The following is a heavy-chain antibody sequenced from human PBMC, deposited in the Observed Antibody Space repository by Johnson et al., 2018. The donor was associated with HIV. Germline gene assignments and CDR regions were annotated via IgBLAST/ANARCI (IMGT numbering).Heavy chain of an antibody. D-gene: IGHD3-10*01. J-gene: IGHJ3*02. CDR3: ARERSLVRGVMPGAFDI. Sequence: QVQLVESGGGLVQPGGSLRLSCAASGFTFSDYYMSWIRQAPGTGLEWVSYLSSSGTIIYYVDSVKGRFTFSRDNAKNSLYLQMNSLRAEDTALSYCARERSLVRGVMPGAFDIWGQVTMVTVSS. CDR2: LSSSGTII. CDR1: GFTFSDYY. V-gene: IGHV3-11*01.